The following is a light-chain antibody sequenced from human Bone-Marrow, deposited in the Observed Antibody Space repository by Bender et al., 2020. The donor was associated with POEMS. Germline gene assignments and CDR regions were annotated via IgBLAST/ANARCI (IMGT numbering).Light chain of an antibody. CDR1: SGDVGGYNF. J-gene: IGLJ2*01. CDR3: SSYTSSSPVV. CDR2: EVT. Sequence: QSALTQPPSASGSPGQSVTISCAGSSGDVGGYNFVSWYQQYPGKAPKLILYEVTKRPSGVPDRFSGSKSGNTASLTVSGLQAEDEADYYCSSYTSSSPVVFGGGTKLTVL. V-gene: IGLV2-8*01.